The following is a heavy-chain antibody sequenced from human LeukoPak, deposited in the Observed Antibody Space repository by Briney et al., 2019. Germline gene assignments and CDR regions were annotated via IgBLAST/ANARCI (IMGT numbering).Heavy chain of an antibody. V-gene: IGHV4-4*07. D-gene: IGHD3-10*01. CDR3: ARDYYYGSGTYPVFDY. J-gene: IGHJ4*02. Sequence: SETLSLTCTVSGGSISSYYWSWIRQPAGNGLEWIGRIYTSGSTNYNPSLKSRVTMSVDMSKNQFSLKLSSVTAADTAVYYCARDYYYGSGTYPVFDYWGQGTLVTVSS. CDR2: IYTSGST. CDR1: GGSISSYY.